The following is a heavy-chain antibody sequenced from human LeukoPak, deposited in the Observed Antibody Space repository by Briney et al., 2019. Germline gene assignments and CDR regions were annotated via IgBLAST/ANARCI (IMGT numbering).Heavy chain of an antibody. V-gene: IGHV3-48*01. Sequence: GGSLRLSCAASGFTFSRYSMHWVRQAPGKGLEWVSYISSSISIIYYADSVKGRFTISRDNAKNSLYLQMNSLRAEDTAVYYCARVGLDYGGKEYYFDYWGQGTLVTVSS. J-gene: IGHJ4*02. D-gene: IGHD4-23*01. CDR2: ISSSISII. CDR3: ARVGLDYGGKEYYFDY. CDR1: GFTFSRYS.